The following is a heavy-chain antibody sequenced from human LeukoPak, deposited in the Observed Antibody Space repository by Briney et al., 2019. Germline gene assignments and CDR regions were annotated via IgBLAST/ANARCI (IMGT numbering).Heavy chain of an antibody. CDR1: GGSISSGGYY. J-gene: IGHJ4*02. D-gene: IGHD3-3*01. CDR2: IYYSGST. V-gene: IGHV4-31*03. CDR3: ARGPLPPWSGYYKYYFDY. Sequence: SETLSLTCTVSGGSISSGGYYWSWIRQQPGKGLEWIGYIYYSGSTYYNPSLKSRVTISVDTSKNQFSLKLSSVTAADTAVYYCARGPLPPWSGYYKYYFDYWGQGTLVTVSS.